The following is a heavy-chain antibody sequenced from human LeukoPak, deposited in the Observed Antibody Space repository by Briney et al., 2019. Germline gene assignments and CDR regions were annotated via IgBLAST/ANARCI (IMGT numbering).Heavy chain of an antibody. J-gene: IGHJ4*02. Sequence: KPSETLSLTCTVSGGSISSYYWSWIRQPPGKGLEWIGYIYYSGSTYYNPSLKSRVTISVDTSKNQFSLKLSSVTAAGTAVYYCARVGDYGDYSFDYWGQGTLVTVSS. CDR3: ARVGDYGDYSFDY. CDR2: IYYSGST. CDR1: GGSISSYY. D-gene: IGHD4-17*01. V-gene: IGHV4-59*01.